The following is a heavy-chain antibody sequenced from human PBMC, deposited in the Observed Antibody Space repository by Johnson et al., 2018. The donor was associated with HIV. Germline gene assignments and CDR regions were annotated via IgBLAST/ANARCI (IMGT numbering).Heavy chain of an antibody. CDR3: ARATFYYELSGYLTRPRAFDI. D-gene: IGHD3-22*01. CDR1: GFTVSSYY. J-gene: IGHJ3*02. V-gene: IGHV3-66*01. Sequence: VQLVESGGGLVQPGGSLRLSCAASGFTVSSYYMSWVRQAPGKGLEWVSVLFSGGSIYFADSVKGRFTISRDNAKNSLFSLYVHMDSRRAEDSALHYCARATFYYELSGYLTRPRAFDIWGQGTKVTVSS. CDR2: LFSGGSI.